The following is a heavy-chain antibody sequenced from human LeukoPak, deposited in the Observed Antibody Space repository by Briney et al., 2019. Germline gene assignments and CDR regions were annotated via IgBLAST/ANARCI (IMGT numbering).Heavy chain of an antibody. D-gene: IGHD3-3*01. V-gene: IGHV3-21*01. CDR3: ARGELRFLEWLSDNWFDP. J-gene: IGHJ5*02. CDR1: GFTFSGYG. Sequence: GGSVRLSCAASGFTFSGYGMHWVRQAPGKGLEWVSSISSSSSYIYYADSVKGRFTISRDNAKNSLYLQMNSLRAEDTAVYYCARGELRFLEWLSDNWFDPWGQGTLATVSS. CDR2: ISSSSSYI.